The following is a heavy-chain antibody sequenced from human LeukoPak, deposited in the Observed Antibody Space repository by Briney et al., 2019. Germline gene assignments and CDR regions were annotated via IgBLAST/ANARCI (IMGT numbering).Heavy chain of an antibody. Sequence: GGSLRLSCAASGFTFSSYSMNWVRQAPGKGLEWVSSISSSSSYIYYADSVKGRFTISRDNAKNSLCLQMNSLRAEDTAVYYCARDDSSGYYQDYWGQGTLVTVSS. V-gene: IGHV3-21*01. J-gene: IGHJ4*02. CDR3: ARDDSSGYYQDY. D-gene: IGHD3-22*01. CDR2: ISSSSSYI. CDR1: GFTFSSYS.